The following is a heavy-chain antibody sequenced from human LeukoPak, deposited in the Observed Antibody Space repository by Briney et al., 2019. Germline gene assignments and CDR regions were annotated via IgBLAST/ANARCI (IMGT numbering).Heavy chain of an antibody. CDR2: ISSSSSYI. J-gene: IGHJ4*02. CDR1: GFTFSSYS. V-gene: IGHV3-21*01. CDR3: ARDGDFDRPGY. D-gene: IGHD3-9*01. Sequence: GGSLRLSCAASGFTFSSYSMNWVRQAPGEGLEWVSSISSSSSYIYYADSVKGRFTISRDNAKNSLYLQMNSLRAEDTAVYYCARDGDFDRPGYWGQGTLVTVSS.